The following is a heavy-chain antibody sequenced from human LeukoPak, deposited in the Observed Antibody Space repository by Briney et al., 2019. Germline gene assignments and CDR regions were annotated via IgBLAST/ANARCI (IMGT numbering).Heavy chain of an antibody. CDR1: GLTFGNYG. V-gene: IGHV3-23*01. Sequence: GGSLRLSCVASGLTFGNYGMNWVRQAPGKGLEWVSSIGGSGSTTYCADSVRGRFTISRDNSKNSMYLQMSSLRAEDTAIYYCAEVESSYCRIWGQGTLVTVSS. CDR3: AEVESSYCRI. D-gene: IGHD3-10*01. J-gene: IGHJ4*02. CDR2: IGGSGSTT.